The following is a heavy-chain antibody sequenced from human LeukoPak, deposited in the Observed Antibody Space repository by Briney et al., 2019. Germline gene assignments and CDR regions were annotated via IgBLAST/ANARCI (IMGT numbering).Heavy chain of an antibody. J-gene: IGHJ5*02. D-gene: IGHD2-15*01. CDR3: AKVPAEEVVVAATGIDP. V-gene: IGHV3-21*04. Sequence: PGGSLRLSCAAFGFTFSSYSMNWVRQAPGKGLEWVSSISSSSSYIYYADSVKGRFTISRDNSKNTLYLQMNSLRAEDTAVYYCAKVPAEEVVVAATGIDPWGQGTLVTVSS. CDR2: ISSSSSYI. CDR1: GFTFSSYS.